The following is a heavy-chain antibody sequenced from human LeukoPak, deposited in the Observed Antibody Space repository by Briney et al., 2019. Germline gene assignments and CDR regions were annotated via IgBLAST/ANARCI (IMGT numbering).Heavy chain of an antibody. CDR1: GGSISSNSYY. D-gene: IGHD4-17*01. CDR3: ASHGTTTPFDP. V-gene: IGHV4-39*07. Sequence: SETLSLTCTVSGGSISSNSYYWGWIRQPPGKGLEWIGSIYYSGSTYYNPSLKSRVTISVDTSKNQFSLKLSSVTAADTAVYYCASHGTTTPFDPWGQGTLVTVSS. J-gene: IGHJ5*02. CDR2: IYYSGST.